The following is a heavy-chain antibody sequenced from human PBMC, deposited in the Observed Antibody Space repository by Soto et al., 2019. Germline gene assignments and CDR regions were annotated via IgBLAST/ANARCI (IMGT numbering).Heavy chain of an antibody. CDR2: ISAYNGNP. J-gene: IGHJ4*02. Sequence: ASVKVSCKASGYKFTGYGIGWVRQAPGQGLEWMGWISAYNGNPSYAQKFQGRVTMTTDTSTSTAYMELRSLRADDTAVYFCARVFRLAVESSCFDYWGQGTLVTVSS. D-gene: IGHD6-19*01. CDR3: ARVFRLAVESSCFDY. CDR1: GYKFTGYG. V-gene: IGHV1-18*01.